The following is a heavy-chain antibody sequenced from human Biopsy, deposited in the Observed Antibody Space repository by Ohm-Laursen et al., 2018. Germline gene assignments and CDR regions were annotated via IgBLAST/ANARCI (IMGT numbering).Heavy chain of an antibody. D-gene: IGHD1-26*01. CDR3: ALGGGSYVNFDY. CDR2: FRFEDRT. V-gene: IGHV4-59*01. CDR1: GGSISNYF. J-gene: IGHJ4*02. Sequence: GTLSLTCAVSGGSISNYFWTWIRQPPGKGLEWIGYFRFEDRTSYNSSLKSRVTISADTSKNQFSLRLSSVTAADTAVHYCALGGGSYVNFDYWGQGTLVTASS.